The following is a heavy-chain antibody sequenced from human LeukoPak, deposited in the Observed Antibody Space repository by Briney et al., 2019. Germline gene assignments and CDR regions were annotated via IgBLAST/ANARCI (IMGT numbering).Heavy chain of an antibody. Sequence: SETLSLTCAVYGGSFCGYYWSWIRQPPGKGLEWIGEINHSGSTNYNPSLKSRVTISVDTSKNQFSLKLSSVTAADTAVYYCARPHKNKRGFDYWGQGTLVTVSS. V-gene: IGHV4-34*01. CDR2: INHSGST. CDR3: ARPHKNKRGFDY. D-gene: IGHD1/OR15-1a*01. CDR1: GGSFCGYY. J-gene: IGHJ4*02.